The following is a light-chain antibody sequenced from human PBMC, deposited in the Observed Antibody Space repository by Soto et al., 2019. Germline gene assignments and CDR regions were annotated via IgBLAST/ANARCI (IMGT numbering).Light chain of an antibody. CDR2: EGS. CDR1: SSDVGSYNL. Sequence: QSALTQPASVSGSPGQSITISCTGTSSDVGSYNLVSWYQQHPGKAPKLMIYEGSKRPSGVSNRFSGSKSGNTASLTISGLQAEDEADYYFCSYAGSSTHRVVFGGGTKVTVL. V-gene: IGLV2-23*01. CDR3: CSYAGSSTHRVV. J-gene: IGLJ2*01.